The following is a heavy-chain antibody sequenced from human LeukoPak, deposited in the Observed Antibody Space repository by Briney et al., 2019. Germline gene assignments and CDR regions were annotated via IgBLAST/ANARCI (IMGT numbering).Heavy chain of an antibody. CDR3: TREYGFMTTVFHAFDI. D-gene: IGHD4-17*01. J-gene: IGHJ3*02. V-gene: IGHV4-39*07. CDR1: GGSITSSSYY. CDR2: VYYSGNT. Sequence: TSETLSLTCTVSGGSITSSSYYWGWIRQPPGKGLEWIGSVYYSGNTYYNSSLKSRVTISVDTSKNQFSLKLSSVTAADTAIYYCTREYGFMTTVFHAFDIWGQGAMVTVSS.